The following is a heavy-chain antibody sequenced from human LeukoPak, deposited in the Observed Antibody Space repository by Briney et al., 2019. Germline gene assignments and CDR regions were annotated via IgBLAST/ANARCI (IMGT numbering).Heavy chain of an antibody. J-gene: IGHJ4*02. CDR3: ARGVGSGYTDD. CDR1: GGSISSYY. CDR2: IYYSGST. V-gene: IGHV4-59*01. D-gene: IGHD3-22*01. Sequence: PSETLSLTCTVSGGSISSYYWSWIRQPPGKGLEWIGYIYYSGSTNYNPSLKSRVTISVDTSKNQFSLKLSSVTAADTAVYYCARGVGSGYTDDWGQGTLVTVSS.